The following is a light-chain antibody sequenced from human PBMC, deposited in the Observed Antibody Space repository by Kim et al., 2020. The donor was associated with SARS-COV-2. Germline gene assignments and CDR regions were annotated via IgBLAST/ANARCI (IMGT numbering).Light chain of an antibody. J-gene: IGKJ4*01. CDR1: QSVSSY. Sequence: DIQMTQSPSSLSASVGDRVTITCRASQSVSSYLNWYQQKPGKAPKLLIYETSNLQSGVPSRFSGSGSGTGFTLSVSSLQPEDSGTYYCQQSYSTLSFGGGTKLEI. CDR2: ETS. CDR3: QQSYSTLS. V-gene: IGKV1-39*01.